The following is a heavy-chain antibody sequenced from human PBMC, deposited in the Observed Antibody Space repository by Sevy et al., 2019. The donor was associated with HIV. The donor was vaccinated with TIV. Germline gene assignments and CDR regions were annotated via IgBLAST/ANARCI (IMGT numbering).Heavy chain of an antibody. V-gene: IGHV3-48*01. D-gene: IGHD3-22*01. CDR3: ARVNRLDYYDSSGYYVTPFDY. CDR2: ISSSSSTI. Sequence: GGSLRLSCAASGFTFSSYSMNWVRQAPGKGLEWVSYISSSSSTIYYADSVKGRFTISRDNAKNSLYLQMNSLRAEDTAVYYCARVNRLDYYDSSGYYVTPFDYWCQGTLVTVSS. CDR1: GFTFSSYS. J-gene: IGHJ4*02.